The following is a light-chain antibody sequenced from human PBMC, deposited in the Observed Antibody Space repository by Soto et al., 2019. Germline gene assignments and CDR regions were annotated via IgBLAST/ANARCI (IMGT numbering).Light chain of an antibody. J-gene: IGLJ3*02. Sequence: QSALTQPASVSGSPGQSITISCTGTTSDVGGYNYVSWHQQHPGKAPKLIIHEVRYRPSGVSNRFSGSKSGNTASLTISCLQAEDEADYYCSSYASSGTLVFGGGTKVTVL. CDR1: TSDVGGYNY. CDR3: SSYASSGTLV. V-gene: IGLV2-14*01. CDR2: EVR.